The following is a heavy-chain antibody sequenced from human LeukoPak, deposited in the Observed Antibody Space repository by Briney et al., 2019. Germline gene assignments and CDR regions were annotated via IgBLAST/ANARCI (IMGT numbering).Heavy chain of an antibody. CDR3: ARGSRGGDPRAFDP. CDR1: GVSISSYY. D-gene: IGHD2-21*01. CDR2: IYYRGST. V-gene: IGHV4-59*01. Sequence: PSETLSLTCTVSGVSISSYYWSWIRQPPGKGLEWIGYIYYRGSTNYNPSLKSRVTISVDTSKNQFSLKLSSVTAADTAVYYCARGSRGGDPRAFDPWGQGTLVTVSS. J-gene: IGHJ5*02.